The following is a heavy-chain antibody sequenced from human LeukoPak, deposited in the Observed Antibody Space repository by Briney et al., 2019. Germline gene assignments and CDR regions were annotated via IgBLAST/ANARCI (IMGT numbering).Heavy chain of an antibody. V-gene: IGHV1-18*01. Sequence: ASVKVSCKASGYTFTSYGTSWVRQAPGQGLEWMGWISAYNGNTNYAQKLQGRVIMTTDTSTSTAYMELRSLRSDDTAVYYCARAEYYYDSSGFLWSDYWGQGTLVTVSS. CDR2: ISAYNGNT. CDR1: GYTFTSYG. J-gene: IGHJ4*02. CDR3: ARAEYYYDSSGFLWSDY. D-gene: IGHD3-22*01.